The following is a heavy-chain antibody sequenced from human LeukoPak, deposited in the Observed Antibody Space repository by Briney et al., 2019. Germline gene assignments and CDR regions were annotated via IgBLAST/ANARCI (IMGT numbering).Heavy chain of an antibody. J-gene: IGHJ6*02. CDR3: ARDRDSSSWYAPPIYYYYYGMDV. CDR1: GFTFSSYE. Sequence: GGSLRPSCAASGFTFSSYEMNWVRQAPGKGLEWVSYISSSGSTIYYADSVKGRFTISRDNAKNSLYLQMNSLRAEDTAVYYCARDRDSSSWYAPPIYYYYYGMDVWGQGTTVTVSS. V-gene: IGHV3-48*03. CDR2: ISSSGSTI. D-gene: IGHD6-13*01.